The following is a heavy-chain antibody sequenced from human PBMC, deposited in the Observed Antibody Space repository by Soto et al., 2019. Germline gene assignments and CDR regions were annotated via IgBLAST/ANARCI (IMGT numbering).Heavy chain of an antibody. Sequence: GASVKVSCKASGYTFTSYAMHWVRQAPGQRLEWVGWISADNGNTKYAQKLQGRVTITTDTSTSTAYMELRSLRSDDTAVYYCARDFSGYGDAFDIWGQGTMVTVSS. CDR3: ARDFSGYGDAFDI. D-gene: IGHD5-12*01. CDR2: ISADNGNT. J-gene: IGHJ3*02. CDR1: GYTFTSYA. V-gene: IGHV1-3*01.